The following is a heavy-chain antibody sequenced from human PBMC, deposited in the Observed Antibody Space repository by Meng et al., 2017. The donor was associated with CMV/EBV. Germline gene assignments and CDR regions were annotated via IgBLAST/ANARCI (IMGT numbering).Heavy chain of an antibody. D-gene: IGHD3-3*01. V-gene: IGHV4-30-4*08. Sequence: HVQLQEGGPSLLTPTQTLSLTSPVSGGSIGSGDDYWSWIRQPPGKGLEWIGYIYYSGSTYYNPSLKSRVTISVDTSKNQFSLKLSSVTAADTAVYYCARDNRRGGVDYWGQGTLVTVSS. CDR3: ARDNRRGGVDY. CDR2: IYYSGST. CDR1: GGSIGSGDDY. J-gene: IGHJ4*02.